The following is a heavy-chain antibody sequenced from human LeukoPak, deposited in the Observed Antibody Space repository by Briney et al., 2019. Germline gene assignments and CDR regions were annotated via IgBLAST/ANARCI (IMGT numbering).Heavy chain of an antibody. CDR3: ARAHVVVITTSTGSDY. D-gene: IGHD3-22*01. CDR1: GYTFTGYY. V-gene: IGHV1-2*02. Sequence: ASVKVSCKASGYTFTGYYMHWVRQAPGQGLEWMGWINPNSGGTNYAQKFQGRVTMTRDTSSSTAYMELSRLRSDDTAVYYCARAHVVVITTSTGSDYWGQGTLVTVSS. J-gene: IGHJ4*02. CDR2: INPNSGGT.